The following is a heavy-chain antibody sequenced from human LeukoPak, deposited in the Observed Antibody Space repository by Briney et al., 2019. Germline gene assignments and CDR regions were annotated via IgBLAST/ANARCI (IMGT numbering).Heavy chain of an antibody. CDR1: GFTVSSNY. CDR3: ARGGSYLSAFDI. CDR2: IYSGGST. Sequence: PGGSLRLSCAASGFTVSSNYMSRVRQAPGKGLEWVPIIYSGGSTFYADSVKGRFTISRDNSKNTLYLQMNSLRAEDTAVYYCARGGSYLSAFDIWGQGTMVTVSS. D-gene: IGHD1-26*01. J-gene: IGHJ3*02. V-gene: IGHV3-53*01.